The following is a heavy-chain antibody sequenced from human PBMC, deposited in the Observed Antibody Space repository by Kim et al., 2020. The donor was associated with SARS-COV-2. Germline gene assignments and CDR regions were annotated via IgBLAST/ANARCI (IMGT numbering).Heavy chain of an antibody. CDR1: GGSISSYY. J-gene: IGHJ4*02. D-gene: IGHD6-13*01. CDR2: IYYSGST. CDR3: ARVRKAIAAADTLTGYFDY. V-gene: IGHV4-59*01. Sequence: SETLSLTCTVSGGSISSYYWSWIRQPPGKGLEWIGYIYYSGSTNYNPSLKSRVTISVDTSKNQFSLKLSSVTAADTAVYYCARVRKAIAAADTLTGYFDYWGQGTLVTVSS.